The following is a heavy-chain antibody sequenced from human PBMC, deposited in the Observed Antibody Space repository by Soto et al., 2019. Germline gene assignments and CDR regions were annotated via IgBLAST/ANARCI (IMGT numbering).Heavy chain of an antibody. V-gene: IGHV4-34*01. J-gene: IGHJ4*02. Sequence: SETLSLTCSVYGGSFGAQFWSWIRQPPGKGLEWIGEVKRGGSSDYNPSLKSRATISIDTSKNQFFLRLSSVTAADTAVYYCASGGGDSHPFDFWGQGTLVTVSS. CDR3: ASGGGDSHPFDF. D-gene: IGHD2-21*02. CDR2: VKRGGSS. CDR1: GGSFGAQF.